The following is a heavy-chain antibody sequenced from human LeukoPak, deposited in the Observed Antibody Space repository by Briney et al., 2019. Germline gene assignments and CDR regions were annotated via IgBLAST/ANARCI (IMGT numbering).Heavy chain of an antibody. V-gene: IGHV1-69*02. CDR2: IIPILGIA. Sequence: GASVKVSCKASGYTFTGYYMHWVRQAPGQGLEWMGRIIPILGIANYAQKFQGRVTITADKSTSTAYMELSSLRSEDTAVYYCASFKTYYYDSTPAGNAFDIWGQGTMVTVSS. CDR3: ASFKTYYYDSTPAGNAFDI. J-gene: IGHJ3*02. D-gene: IGHD3-22*01. CDR1: GYTFTGYY.